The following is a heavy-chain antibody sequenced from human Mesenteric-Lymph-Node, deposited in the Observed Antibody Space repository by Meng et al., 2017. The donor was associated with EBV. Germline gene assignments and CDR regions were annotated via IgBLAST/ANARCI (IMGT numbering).Heavy chain of an antibody. CDR3: AHSRNYYGSGTYTFDY. D-gene: IGHD3-10*01. V-gene: IGHV2-5*02. Sequence: HITPKESGPPLVKAKQTLTLTCTFSEVSLSTNGVGVGWIRQPPGKALEWLALIYWDDDKRYSPSLKSRLTINKDTSKNEVVLTMTNMDRVDTATYYCAHSRNYYGSGTYTFDYWSQGTLVTGSS. CDR1: EVSLSTNGVG. CDR2: IYWDDDK. J-gene: IGHJ4*02.